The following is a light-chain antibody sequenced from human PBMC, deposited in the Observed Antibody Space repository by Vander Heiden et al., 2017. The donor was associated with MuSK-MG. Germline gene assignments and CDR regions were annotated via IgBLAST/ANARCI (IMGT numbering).Light chain of an antibody. CDR1: QNVNSN. CDR3: QQHNSWPRT. CDR2: RAS. V-gene: IGKV3-15*01. Sequence: EIVMTQSPATLSVSPGERATLSCRASQNVNSNLAWYQQKPGQAPRLLIYRASTRATGIPARFSGSGSGTEFTLTISSLQSEDFAVYYCQQHNSWPRTFGQGTKVEIK. J-gene: IGKJ1*01.